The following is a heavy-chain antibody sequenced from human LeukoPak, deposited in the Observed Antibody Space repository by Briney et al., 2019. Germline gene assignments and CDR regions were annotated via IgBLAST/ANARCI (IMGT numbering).Heavy chain of an antibody. J-gene: IGHJ4*02. V-gene: IGHV1-58*01. CDR1: GFTSTNSA. D-gene: IGHD4-11*01. CDR2: IVVGSGNS. CDR3: AADLPYSNYGPLDY. Sequence: GTSVKVSCKAAGFTSTNSAVQWVRQARGQRLEWIGWIVVGSGNSNYAQKFQERVTITRDMSTGTVYMELSSLTSEDTAVYYCAADLPYSNYGPLDYWGQGTLVTVSS.